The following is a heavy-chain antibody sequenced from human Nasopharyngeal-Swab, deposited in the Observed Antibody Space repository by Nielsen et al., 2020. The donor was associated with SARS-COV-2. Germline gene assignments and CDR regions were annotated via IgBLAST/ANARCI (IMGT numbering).Heavy chain of an antibody. CDR2: ISWNSGSI. D-gene: IGHD6-13*01. V-gene: IGHV3-9*01. CDR3: AKDAVRHSTASSSWYNWFDP. Sequence: GGSLRLSCAASGFTFADYAMHWVRQAPGKGLEWVSGISWNSGSIGYADSVKGRFTISRDNAKNSLYLQMNSLRAEDTALYYCAKDAVRHSTASSSWYNWFDPWGQGTLVTVSS. J-gene: IGHJ5*02. CDR1: GFTFADYA.